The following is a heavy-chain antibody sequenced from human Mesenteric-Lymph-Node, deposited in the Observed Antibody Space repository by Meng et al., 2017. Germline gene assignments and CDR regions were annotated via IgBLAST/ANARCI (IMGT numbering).Heavy chain of an antibody. Sequence: SETLSLTCTVSGGSISSGYSFWTWIRQPAGKGLEWIGRIYASGSSNYNPSLKSRVTMSVDTSKNQFSLRLTAMTPADTAVYYCARVPDYGSGSYDYIDSWGQGTLVTVSS. J-gene: IGHJ4*02. CDR1: GGSISSGYSF. V-gene: IGHV4-61*02. CDR3: ARVPDYGSGSYDYIDS. CDR2: IYASGSS. D-gene: IGHD3-10*01.